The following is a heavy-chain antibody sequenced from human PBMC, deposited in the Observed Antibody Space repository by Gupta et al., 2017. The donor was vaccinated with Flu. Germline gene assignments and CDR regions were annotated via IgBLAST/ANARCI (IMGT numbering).Heavy chain of an antibody. D-gene: IGHD4-17*01. Sequence: GGRLEWVSFISSSGTTRNYAGSVKGRFTISKDDAKQSVYLQMDSLRGDDTGVYFCARDWGMKTVTYYMDVWGKGTTVTVSS. V-gene: IGHV3-11*01. CDR2: ISSSGTTR. CDR3: ARDWGMKTVTYYMDV. J-gene: IGHJ6*03.